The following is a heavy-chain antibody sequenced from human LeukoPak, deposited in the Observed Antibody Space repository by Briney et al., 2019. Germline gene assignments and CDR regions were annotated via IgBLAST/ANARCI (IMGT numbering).Heavy chain of an antibody. D-gene: IGHD6-19*01. CDR1: GGSVYNGTYY. CDR2: VYYSGSA. J-gene: IGHJ4*02. V-gene: IGHV4-61*01. Sequence: SETLSLTCIVSGGSVYNGTYYWSWVRQPPGKGLEWIGYVYYSGSANYNPSLKSRVTISLDASKNQFSLRLSSVTAADTAVYYCARIKSSGWYYDYWGQGTLVTVSS. CDR3: ARIKSSGWYYDY.